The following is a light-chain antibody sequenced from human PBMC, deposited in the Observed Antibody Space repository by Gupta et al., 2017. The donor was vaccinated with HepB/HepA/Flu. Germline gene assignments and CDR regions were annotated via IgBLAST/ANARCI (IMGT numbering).Light chain of an antibody. V-gene: IGKV4-1*01. Sequence: DIVMTQSPDSLPVSLGERATTNCKSSQSVFYSVNNKNYLVWYQQKPGQPPKLLINWASIRESGVPDRFSGSGSGTDFTLTISSLQAEDVAVYYCQQHYSDPPTFGPGTQVDIK. CDR3: QQHYSDPPT. CDR2: WAS. CDR1: QSVFYSVNNKNY. J-gene: IGKJ3*01.